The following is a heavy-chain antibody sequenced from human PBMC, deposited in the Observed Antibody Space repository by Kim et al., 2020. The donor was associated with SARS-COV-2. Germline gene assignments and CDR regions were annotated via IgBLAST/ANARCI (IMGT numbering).Heavy chain of an antibody. J-gene: IGHJ4*02. CDR3: ARDHPSHGGFDY. CDR2: IWYDGSNK. CDR1: GFTFSSYG. Sequence: GGSLRLSCAASGFTFSSYGMHWVRQAPGKGLEWVAVIWYDGSNKYYADSVKGRFTISRDNSKNTLYLQMNSLRAEDTAVYYCARDHPSHGGFDYWGQGTLVTVSS. V-gene: IGHV3-33*01.